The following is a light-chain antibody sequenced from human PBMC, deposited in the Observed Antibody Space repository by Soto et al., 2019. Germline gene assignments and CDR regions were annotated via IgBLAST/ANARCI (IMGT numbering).Light chain of an antibody. Sequence: QPVLTQPPSVSGAPGQTVTIACTGSNSNIGAGYDIHWYQQLPGTAPKLLIYGNNNRPSGVPDRFSGSKSGTSASLAVTGLQAEDEGDYYCQTSDSSLSGAVFGGGTKLTVL. CDR1: NSNIGAGYD. V-gene: IGLV1-40*01. J-gene: IGLJ2*01. CDR3: QTSDSSLSGAV. CDR2: GNN.